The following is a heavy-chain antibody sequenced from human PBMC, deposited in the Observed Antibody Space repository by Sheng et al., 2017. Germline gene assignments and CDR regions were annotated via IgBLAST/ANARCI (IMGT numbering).Heavy chain of an antibody. CDR1: GVSMNDYF. Sequence: LQESDPRLLKPSETLSLTCHVFGVSMNDYFWNWIRQPAGKGLEWIGRVHPTEASVSSPSLKSRLTLSVDTSKSLFSLTLASLTAADTATYYCARTGAAYRTGFGSLDIWDQG. CDR3: ARTGAAYRTGFGSLDI. CDR2: VHPTEAS. D-gene: IGHD3-3*01. V-gene: IGHV4-4*07. J-gene: IGHJ3*02.